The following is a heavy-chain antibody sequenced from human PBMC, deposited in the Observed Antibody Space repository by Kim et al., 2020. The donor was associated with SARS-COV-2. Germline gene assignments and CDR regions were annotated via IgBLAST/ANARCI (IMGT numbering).Heavy chain of an antibody. V-gene: IGHV3-30*04. CDR2: ISYDGSNK. D-gene: IGHD6-13*01. J-gene: IGHJ6*02. CDR3: ARGYSSSWYRYYGMDV. CDR1: GFTFSSYA. Sequence: GGSLRLSCAASGFTFSSYAMHWVRQAPGKGLEWVAVISYDGSNKYYADSVKGRFTISRDNSKNTLYLQMNSLRAEDTAVYYCARGYSSSWYRYYGMDVWGQGTTVTVSS.